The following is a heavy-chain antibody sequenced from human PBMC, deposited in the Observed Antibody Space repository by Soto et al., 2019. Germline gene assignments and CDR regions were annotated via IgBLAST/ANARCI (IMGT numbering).Heavy chain of an antibody. CDR3: ARDHRSLGDYYGIDV. D-gene: IGHD3-10*01. J-gene: IGHJ6*02. Sequence: SETLSLTCSVSGDSVISSGFYWSWIRQHPGKALEWIGYIHYTGSTSYNPSLKSRLAISLDASKNQFSLSLGCVTSADTAVYYCARDHRSLGDYYGIDVWGQGTTVTVSS. CDR2: IHYTGST. CDR1: GDSVISSGFY. V-gene: IGHV4-31*03.